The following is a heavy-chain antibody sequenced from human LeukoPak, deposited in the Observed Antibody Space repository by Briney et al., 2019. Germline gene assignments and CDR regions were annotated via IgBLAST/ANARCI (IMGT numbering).Heavy chain of an antibody. CDR3: ARDAIDGGYYMDV. V-gene: IGHV4-59*11. Sequence: PSETLSLTCTVSGGSITSHYWSWIRQPLGKGLEWIGYMYYSGFSNYNPSLKSRVTISIDTSKNQFSLKLSSVTAADTAVYYCARDAIDGGYYMDVWGRGTTVTVSS. CDR1: GGSITSHY. J-gene: IGHJ6*03. CDR2: MYYSGFS. D-gene: IGHD2-15*01.